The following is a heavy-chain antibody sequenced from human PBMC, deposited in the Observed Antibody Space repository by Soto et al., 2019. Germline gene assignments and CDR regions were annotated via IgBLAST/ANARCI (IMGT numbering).Heavy chain of an antibody. Sequence: GGSLILSCAASGSTFSGYAMSWGLQAPGKGLEWVSAISGSGGSTYYADSVKGRFTISRDNSKNTLYLQMNSLRAEDTAVYYCAKPPSYCNNGVCYTGYFDYWGQGTLFTVSS. CDR3: AKPPSYCNNGVCYTGYFDY. D-gene: IGHD2-8*01. J-gene: IGHJ4*02. V-gene: IGHV3-23*01. CDR2: ISGSGGST. CDR1: GSTFSGYA.